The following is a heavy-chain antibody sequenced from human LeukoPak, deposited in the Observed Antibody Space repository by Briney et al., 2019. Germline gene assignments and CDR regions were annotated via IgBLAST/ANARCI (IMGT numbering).Heavy chain of an antibody. CDR1: GFTFSSYS. CDR3: ARAPPSLLSPGYFDY. CDR2: ISSSSSYI. Sequence: PGGSLRLSCAASGFTFSSYSMNWVRQAPGKGLEWVSSISSSSSYIYYADSVKGRFTISRDNAKNSLYLQMNSLRAEDTAVYYCARAPPSLLSPGYFDYWGQGTLVTVSS. D-gene: IGHD2-21*01. J-gene: IGHJ4*02. V-gene: IGHV3-21*01.